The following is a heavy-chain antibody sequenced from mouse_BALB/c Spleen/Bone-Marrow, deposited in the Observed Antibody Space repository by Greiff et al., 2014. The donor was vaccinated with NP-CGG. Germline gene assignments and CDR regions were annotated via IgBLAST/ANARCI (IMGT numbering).Heavy chain of an antibody. D-gene: IGHD1-2*01. CDR3: AGITTATGAMDY. V-gene: IGHV2-9*02. J-gene: IGHJ4*01. Sequence: VKLEESGPGLVAPSQSLSISCTVSGFSLTSYGVHWVRQPPGKGLEWLGVIWADGSTNYNSALMPRLGMSKDNSKSKVFLKKISLQTDDTAMYYCAGITTATGAMDYWGQGTSVTVSS. CDR1: GFSLTSYG. CDR2: IWADGST.